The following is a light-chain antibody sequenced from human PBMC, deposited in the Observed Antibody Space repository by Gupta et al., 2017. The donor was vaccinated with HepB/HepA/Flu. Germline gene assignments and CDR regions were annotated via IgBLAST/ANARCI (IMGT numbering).Light chain of an antibody. V-gene: IGKV3-11*01. Sequence: EIVLTQSPATLSLSPGERATLSCRASQSVSSNLAWYQQKPGQAPRLLIYDAFKRATGIPARFSGSGSGTDFTLTISSLEPEDVAVYYCQQRSNWPPFTFGPGTKVDIK. J-gene: IGKJ3*01. CDR2: DAF. CDR1: QSVSSN. CDR3: QQRSNWPPFT.